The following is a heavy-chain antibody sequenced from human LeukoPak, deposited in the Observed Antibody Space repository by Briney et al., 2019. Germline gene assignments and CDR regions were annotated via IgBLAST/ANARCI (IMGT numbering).Heavy chain of an antibody. Sequence: HPSETLSLTCTVSGGSISSDYWSWIRQSPGKGLEWIGYIHYSGGTKYNPSLKSRVTISVDTSKNQFSLKLSSVTAADTAVYYCARGSFFDGWYFDYWGQGTLVTVSS. V-gene: IGHV4-59*01. CDR3: ARGSFFDGWYFDY. CDR2: IHYSGGT. J-gene: IGHJ4*02. D-gene: IGHD5-24*01. CDR1: GGSISSDY.